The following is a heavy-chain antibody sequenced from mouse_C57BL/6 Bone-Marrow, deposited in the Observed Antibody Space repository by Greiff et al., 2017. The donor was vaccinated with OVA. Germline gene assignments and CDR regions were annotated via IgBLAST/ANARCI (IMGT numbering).Heavy chain of an antibody. J-gene: IGHJ1*03. CDR2: IDPETGGT. V-gene: IGHV1-15*01. D-gene: IGHD1-1*01. CDR1: GYTFTDYE. CDR3: TRGRADTPVVEDDWYFDV. Sequence: LQESGAELVRPGASVTLSCKASGYTFTDYEMHWVKQTPVHGLEWIGAIDPETGGTAYNQKFKGKAILTADKSSSTAYMELRSLTSEDSAVYYCTRGRADTPVVEDDWYFDVWGTGTTVTVSS.